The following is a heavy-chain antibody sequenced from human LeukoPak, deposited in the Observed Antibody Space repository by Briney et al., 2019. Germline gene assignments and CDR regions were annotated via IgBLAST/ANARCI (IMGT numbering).Heavy chain of an antibody. D-gene: IGHD3-16*02. J-gene: IGHJ4*02. V-gene: IGHV4-34*01. Sequence: SETLSLTCAVYGGSFSGYYWSWIRQPPGKGLEWIGEINHSGSTNYNPSLKSRVTISVDTSKNQFSLKLSSVTAADTAVYYCARAFGRYDYVWGSYRAMGVFDYRGQGTLVTVSS. CDR3: ARAFGRYDYVWGSYRAMGVFDY. CDR1: GGSFSGYY. CDR2: INHSGST.